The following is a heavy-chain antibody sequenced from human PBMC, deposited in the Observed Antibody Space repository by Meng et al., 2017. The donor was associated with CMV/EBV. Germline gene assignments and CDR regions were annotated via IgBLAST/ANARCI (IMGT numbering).Heavy chain of an antibody. CDR3: ARAVPAAIGKSWFDP. CDR1: GFTFDDYG. CDR2: INWNGGST. D-gene: IGHD2-2*01. J-gene: IGHJ5*02. Sequence: GWSLRLSCAASGFTFDDYGMSWVRQAPGKGLEWVSGINWNGGSTGYAGSVKGRFTISRDNAKNSLYLQMNSLRAEDTALYYCARAVPAAIGKSWFDPWGQGTLVTVSS. V-gene: IGHV3-20*04.